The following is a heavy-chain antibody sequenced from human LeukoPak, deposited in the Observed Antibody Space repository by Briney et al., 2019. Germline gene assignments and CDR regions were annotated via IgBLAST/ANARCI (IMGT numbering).Heavy chain of an antibody. CDR1: GGSISSYY. V-gene: IGHV4-59*01. Sequence: PSETLSLTCTVSGGSISSYYWSWIRQPPGKGLEWIGYIYYSGSTNYNPSLKSRVTISVDTSKNQFSLKLSSVTAADTAVYYCARDSHYGDYVTYFDYWGQGTLVTVPS. J-gene: IGHJ4*02. CDR3: ARDSHYGDYVTYFDY. D-gene: IGHD4-17*01. CDR2: IYYSGST.